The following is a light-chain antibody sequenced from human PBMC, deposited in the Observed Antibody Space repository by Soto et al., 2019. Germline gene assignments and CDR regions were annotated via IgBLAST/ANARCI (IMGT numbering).Light chain of an antibody. V-gene: IGLV2-14*01. CDR3: SSYTSSSTPYV. J-gene: IGLJ1*01. CDR1: SSDVGGYNY. CDR2: DVT. Sequence: QSALTQPASVSGSPGQSITISCTGTSSDVGGYNYVSWYQQYPGKAPKLMISDVTNRPSGVSNRFSGSKSGNTASLTISGLQAEDEADYYCSSYTSSSTPYVFGTGTKLTV.